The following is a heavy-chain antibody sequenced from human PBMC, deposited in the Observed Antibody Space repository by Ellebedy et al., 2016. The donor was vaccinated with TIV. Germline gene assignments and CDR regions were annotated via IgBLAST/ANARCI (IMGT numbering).Heavy chain of an antibody. V-gene: IGHV3-7*03. D-gene: IGHD2-15*01. J-gene: IGHJ6*02. CDR3: ARGHCSGSSCLYYYYGMDV. CDR1: GFTFSRYW. CDR2: IRQDGSDK. Sequence: GGSLRLSCAASGFTFSRYWMNWVRQAPGKGLEWVANIRQDGSDKDYVDSVKDRFTVSRDNAKNSLYLQMNSLRAEDTAVYYCARGHCSGSSCLYYYYGMDVWGQGTTVTVSS.